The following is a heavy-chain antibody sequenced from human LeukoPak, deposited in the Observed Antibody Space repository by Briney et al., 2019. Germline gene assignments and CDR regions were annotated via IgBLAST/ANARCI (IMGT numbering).Heavy chain of an antibody. CDR1: GGSISTYY. J-gene: IGHJ4*02. D-gene: IGHD3-10*01. CDR2: INDSGST. CDR3: ARAVHYSGTSDQYTGGWYYFDF. Sequence: SETLSLTCTVSGGSISTYYWSWIRQPPGKGLEWIGNINDSGSTNSNPSLKSRATISVDMSRKHFFLDLSSVTAADTAVYYCARAVHYSGTSDQYTGGWYYFDFWGQGTLVTVSS. V-gene: IGHV4-59*01.